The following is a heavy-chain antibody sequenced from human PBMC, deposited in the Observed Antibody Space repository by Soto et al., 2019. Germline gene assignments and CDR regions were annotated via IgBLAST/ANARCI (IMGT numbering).Heavy chain of an antibody. J-gene: IGHJ4*02. V-gene: IGHV1-3*01. D-gene: IGHD7-27*01. CDR3: ARDTGDGTVDF. CDR1: GYTFSSYA. Sequence: ASVKVSCKASGYTFSSYAMHWVRQAPGQRLEWMGWINAGYGNTKSSQKFQDRVTISRDTSASTAYMELTSLRSEDTAVYYCARDTGDGTVDFWGQGTLVTVSS. CDR2: INAGYGNT.